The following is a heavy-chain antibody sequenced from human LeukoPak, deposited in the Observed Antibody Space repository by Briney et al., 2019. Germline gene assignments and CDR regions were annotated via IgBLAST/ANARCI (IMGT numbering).Heavy chain of an antibody. V-gene: IGHV4-31*03. CDR1: GGSFSSNAYH. J-gene: IGHJ4*02. Sequence: SQTLSLTCSVSGGSFSSNAYHWSCLRQHPGQDLEWIGYIYYTGRTYYCPSLMSRVIIILDTSKKQFSLMLSTLTAADTAVYYCARGEFRHGLQFDYWGQGTLVAVSS. CDR3: ARGEFRHGLQFDY. D-gene: IGHD3/OR15-3a*01. CDR2: IYYTGRT.